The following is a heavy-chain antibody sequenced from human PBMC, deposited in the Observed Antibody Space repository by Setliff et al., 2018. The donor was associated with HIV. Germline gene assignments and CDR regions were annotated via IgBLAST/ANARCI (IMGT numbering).Heavy chain of an antibody. D-gene: IGHD2-15*01. CDR3: ARDLHANYHVVDI. CDR2: VYYTGKT. J-gene: IGHJ3*02. V-gene: IGHV4-31*03. CDR1: GVSIVSGGFY. Sequence: PSETLSLTCSVSGVSIVSGGFYFSWIRHHPGKGLEWIGTVYYTGKTYSNPSLQSRLTMSADTSKNQLYLKINSVTAADTAVYFCARDLHANYHVVDIWGPGTMVTVSS.